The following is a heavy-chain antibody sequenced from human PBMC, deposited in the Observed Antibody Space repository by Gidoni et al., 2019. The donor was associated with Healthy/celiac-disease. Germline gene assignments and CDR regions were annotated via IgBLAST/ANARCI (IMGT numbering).Heavy chain of an antibody. V-gene: IGHV3-23*01. J-gene: IGHJ4*02. Sequence: EVQLLESGGGLVQPGWSLRLSCAASGFTFISYAISWVRQAPGKVLGWVSVISGSCGSTYYADSVKGRFTISRDNSKNTLYLQMNSLRAEDTAVYYCAKLNWNYFDYLGQGTLVTVSS. CDR2: ISGSCGST. CDR3: AKLNWNYFDY. D-gene: IGHD1-20*01. CDR1: GFTFISYA.